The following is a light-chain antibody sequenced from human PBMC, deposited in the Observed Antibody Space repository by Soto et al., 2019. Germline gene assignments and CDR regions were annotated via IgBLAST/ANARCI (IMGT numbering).Light chain of an antibody. V-gene: IGLV2-11*01. CDR2: EVS. Sequence: QSALTQPRSVSGSPGQSVAISCTGTSRDVDAYDFVSWYQHHPGKAPKLIISEVSKRPSGVSHRFSGSKSGNTASLTISGLQADDEADYFCCSFAGSFYVFGTGTKLTVL. CDR1: SRDVDAYDF. J-gene: IGLJ1*01. CDR3: CSFAGSFYV.